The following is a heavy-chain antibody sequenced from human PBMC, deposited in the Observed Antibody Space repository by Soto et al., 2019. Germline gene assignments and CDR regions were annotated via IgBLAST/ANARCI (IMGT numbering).Heavy chain of an antibody. V-gene: IGHV3-30-3*01. D-gene: IGHD3-9*01. J-gene: IGHJ5*02. Sequence: GGSLRLSCAASGFTFSSYAMHWVRQAPGKGLEWVAVISYDGSNKYYADAVKGRFTISRDNSKNTLYLQMNSLRAEDTAVYYCARGRHDICADFDPIAPWGQGTLVPVSS. CDR1: GFTFSSYA. CDR3: ARGRHDICADFDPIAP. CDR2: ISYDGSNK.